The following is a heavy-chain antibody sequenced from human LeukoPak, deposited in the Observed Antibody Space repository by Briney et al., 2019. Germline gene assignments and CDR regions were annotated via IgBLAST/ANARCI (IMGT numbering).Heavy chain of an antibody. CDR1: GNYW. CDR2: INSDGSWT. CDR3: VSFYETY. V-gene: IGHV3-74*01. J-gene: IGHJ4*02. D-gene: IGHD2/OR15-2a*01. Sequence: GGSLRLSCAASGNYWMHWVRHAPGKGLVWVSHINSDGSWTSYADSVKGRFTISKDNAKNTVYLRMNSLRAEDTAVYYCVSFYETYWGRGTLVTVSS.